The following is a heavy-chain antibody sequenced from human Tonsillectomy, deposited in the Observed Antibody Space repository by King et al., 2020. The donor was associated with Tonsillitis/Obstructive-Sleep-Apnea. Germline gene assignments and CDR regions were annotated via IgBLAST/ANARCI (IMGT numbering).Heavy chain of an antibody. V-gene: IGHV3-30*18. J-gene: IGHJ4*02. D-gene: IGHD2/OR15-2a*01. CDR3: AKDRIVVVLHALHPVDY. Sequence: VELVESGGGVVQPGRSLRLSCAASGFTFSSYGMHWVRQAPGKGLEWVAVISYDGSNKYYADSVKGRFTISRDNSKNTLYLQMNSLRAEDTAVYYCAKDRIVVVLHALHPVDYWGQGTLVTVSS. CDR1: GFTFSSYG. CDR2: ISYDGSNK.